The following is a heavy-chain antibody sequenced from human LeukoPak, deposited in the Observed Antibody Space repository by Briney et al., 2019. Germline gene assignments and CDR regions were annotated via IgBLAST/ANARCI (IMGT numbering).Heavy chain of an antibody. CDR1: GFTFSSYG. J-gene: IGHJ6*02. CDR3: AKVASGYFYYYGMDV. V-gene: IGHV3-30*18. Sequence: TGGSLRLSCAASGFTFSSYGMHWVRQAPGKGLEWVAVISYDGSNKYYADSLKGRFTISRDNSKNTLYLQMNSLRAEDTAVYYCAKVASGYFYYYGMDVWGQGTTVTVSS. CDR2: ISYDGSNK. D-gene: IGHD3-22*01.